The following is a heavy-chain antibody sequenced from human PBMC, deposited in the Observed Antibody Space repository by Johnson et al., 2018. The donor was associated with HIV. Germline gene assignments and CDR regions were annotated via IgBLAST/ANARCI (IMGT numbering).Heavy chain of an antibody. V-gene: IGHV3-30*02. Sequence: QVQLVESGGGVVQPGGSLRLSCAASGFTLNSYGMLWFRQAPGKGLEWVAFIRYDGSNTYYGDSMKGRLTISRDNSKNTLYLQMESLRVEDTAIYYCAKAWELLGRRAALDIWGQGTMVTVSS. CDR3: AKAWELLGRRAALDI. D-gene: IGHD1-26*01. CDR1: GFTLNSYG. J-gene: IGHJ3*02. CDR2: IRYDGSNT.